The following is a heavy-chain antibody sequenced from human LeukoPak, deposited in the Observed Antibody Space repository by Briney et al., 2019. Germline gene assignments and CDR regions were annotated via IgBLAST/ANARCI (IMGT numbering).Heavy chain of an antibody. J-gene: IGHJ6*03. CDR1: GGSNSSGTDY. Sequence: SQTLSLNCNISGGSNSSGTDYLSWIRQPAGKGLEWTGRNHTSGSTNYNPYLKSRVTISVDTSKNQFSLNLSYVTAADTAVYYCARTSRLAVAGTGYYYFYLDVWGRGTTVTVS. D-gene: IGHD6-19*01. V-gene: IGHV4-61*02. CDR3: ARTSRLAVAGTGYYYFYLDV. CDR2: NHTSGST.